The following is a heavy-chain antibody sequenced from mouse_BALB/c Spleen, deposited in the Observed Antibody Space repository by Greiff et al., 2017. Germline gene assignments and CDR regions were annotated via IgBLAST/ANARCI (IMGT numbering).Heavy chain of an antibody. CDR3: ARGFYDGYPFPY. V-gene: IGHV5-6-3*01. J-gene: IGHJ3*01. CDR1: GFTFSSYG. D-gene: IGHD2-3*01. CDR2: INSNGGST. Sequence: EVHLVESGGGLVQPGGSLKLSCAASGFTFSSYGMSWVRQTPDKRLELVATINSNGGSTYYPDSVKGRFTISRDNAKNTLYLQMSSLKSEDTAMYYCARGFYDGYPFPYWGQGTLVTVSA.